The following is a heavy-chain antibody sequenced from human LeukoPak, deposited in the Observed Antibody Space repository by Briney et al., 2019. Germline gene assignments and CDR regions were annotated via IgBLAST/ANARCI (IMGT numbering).Heavy chain of an antibody. CDR2: IRYDGSNK. CDR3: ARADNWIFDY. Sequence: GSLRLSCAASGFTFSSYGMHWVRQAPGKGLEWVAFIRYDGSNKYYADSVKGRFTISRDNSKNTLYLQMNSLRAEDTAVYYCARADNWIFDYWGQGTLVTVSS. CDR1: GFTFSSYG. J-gene: IGHJ4*02. V-gene: IGHV3-30*02. D-gene: IGHD1-20*01.